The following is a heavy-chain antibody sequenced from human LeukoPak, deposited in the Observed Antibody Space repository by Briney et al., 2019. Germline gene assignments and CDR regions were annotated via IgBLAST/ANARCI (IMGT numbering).Heavy chain of an antibody. CDR3: AKAHCSSTSCQSYY. Sequence: GRSLRLSCAASGFTFDDYAMHWVRQAPGKGLEWVSGISWNSGSIGYADSVKGRFTIFRDNAKNSLYLQMNSLRAEDTALYYCAKAHCSSTSCQSYYWGQGTLVTVSS. CDR2: ISWNSGSI. V-gene: IGHV3-9*01. J-gene: IGHJ4*02. CDR1: GFTFDDYA. D-gene: IGHD2-2*01.